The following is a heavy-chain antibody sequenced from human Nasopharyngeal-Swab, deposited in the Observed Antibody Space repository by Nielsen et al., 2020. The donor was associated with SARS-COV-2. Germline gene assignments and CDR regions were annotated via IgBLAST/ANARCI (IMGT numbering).Heavy chain of an antibody. J-gene: IGHJ4*02. Sequence: GESLKIFCAASGFTFSSYWMHWVRQAPGKGLVWVSRINCDGSSTSYADSVKGRFTISRDNAKIALYLQMNSLRAEDTAVYYCARPSFGEEVGYWGQGTLVTVSS. CDR2: INCDGSST. CDR1: GFTFSSYW. V-gene: IGHV3-74*01. D-gene: IGHD3-10*01. CDR3: ARPSFGEEVGY.